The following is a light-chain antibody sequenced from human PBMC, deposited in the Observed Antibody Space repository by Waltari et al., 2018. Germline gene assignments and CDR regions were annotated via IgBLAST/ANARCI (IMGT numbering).Light chain of an antibody. V-gene: IGKV3-15*01. CDR2: GAS. J-gene: IGKJ2*01. CDR1: QSVTTN. CDR3: HQYNDGPPFN. Sequence: EIVMTQSPATLSVPPGERAILSCRASQSVTTNLAWYQQKPGQAPRLLIYGASTRATDIPARFSGSGSGTEFTLTISSLQSEDCAVYYCHQYNDGPPFNFGQGTKLEIK.